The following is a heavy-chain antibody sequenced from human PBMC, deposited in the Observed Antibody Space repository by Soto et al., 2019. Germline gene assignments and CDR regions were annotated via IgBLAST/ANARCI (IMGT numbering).Heavy chain of an antibody. V-gene: IGHV1-3*01. CDR3: SRVDPGETSPFDH. CDR1: GYTFTSYA. CDR2: INAGNGNT. J-gene: IGHJ4*02. Sequence: ASVKGSCKASGYTFTSYAMHWVRQAPGQRLEWMGWINAGNGNTKYSQKFQGRVTFTRDTSTSTVYMELSGLRSDDTAVYYCSRVDPGETSPFDHWGQGTLVTVSS. D-gene: IGHD3-10*01.